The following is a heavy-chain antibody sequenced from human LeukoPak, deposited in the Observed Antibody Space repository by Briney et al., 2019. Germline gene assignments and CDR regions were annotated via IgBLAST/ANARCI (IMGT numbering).Heavy chain of an antibody. V-gene: IGHV4-59*01. CDR1: GGSISSYY. CDR3: ARKTNDWFDP. Sequence: TSETLSLTCTVSGGSISSYYWNWIRQSPGKGLEWIGYIYYTGSTNYNPSLRSRVTISVDTSKNQFSLKLSSVNAADTAVYYCARKTNDWFDPWGQGTLVTVSS. CDR2: IYYTGST. J-gene: IGHJ5*02. D-gene: IGHD2-8*01.